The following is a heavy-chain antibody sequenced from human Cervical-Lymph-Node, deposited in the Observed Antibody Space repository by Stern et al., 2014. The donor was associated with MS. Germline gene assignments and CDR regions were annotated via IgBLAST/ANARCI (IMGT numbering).Heavy chain of an antibody. D-gene: IGHD3-16*01. CDR2: IVPVFPAT. V-gene: IGHV1-69*01. CDR1: GGTFSTYT. CDR3: ATGGSRYFDY. Sequence: VQLVQSGAEVKKPGSSVKVSCKASGGTFSTYTFSWVRQAPGQGLEWMGGIVPVFPATNYAHKFKGRVTISADASTSTAYLDLTSLIVEDTAVYYCATGGSRYFDYWGQGTLVTVSS. J-gene: IGHJ4*02.